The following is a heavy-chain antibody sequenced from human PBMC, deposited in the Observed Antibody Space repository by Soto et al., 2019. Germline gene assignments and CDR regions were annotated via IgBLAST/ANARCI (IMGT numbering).Heavy chain of an antibody. CDR1: GFSLSNGRMG. J-gene: IGHJ4*02. D-gene: IGHD6-19*01. V-gene: IGHV2-26*01. CDR3: ARIRYSSGWYADFDY. CDR2: IFSNDEK. Sequence: QVTLKESGPVLVKPTETLTLTCTVSGFSLSNGRMGVSWIRQPPGNALEWLAHIFSNDEKSYSTSLKSRLTISKDSSKSQVVLTMTNMDPVDTATYYCARIRYSSGWYADFDYWGQGTLVTVSS.